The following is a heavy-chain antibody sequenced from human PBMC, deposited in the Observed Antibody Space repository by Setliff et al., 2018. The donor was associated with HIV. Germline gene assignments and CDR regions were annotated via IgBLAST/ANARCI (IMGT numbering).Heavy chain of an antibody. D-gene: IGHD3-22*01. CDR1: GGTFSSDA. Sequence: SVKVSCKASGGTFSSDAIGWVRQAPGQGLEWMGGIIPIFGTANYAQKFQGRVTITTDESTSTAYMELSSLRSEDTAVYYCARDYYDSSGYIFFPGLPDYWGQGTLVTVSS. J-gene: IGHJ4*02. V-gene: IGHV1-69*05. CDR2: IIPIFGTA. CDR3: ARDYYDSSGYIFFPGLPDY.